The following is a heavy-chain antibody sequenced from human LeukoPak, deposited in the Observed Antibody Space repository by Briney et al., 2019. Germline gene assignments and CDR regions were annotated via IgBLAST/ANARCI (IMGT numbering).Heavy chain of an antibody. Sequence: SETLSLTCTVSGGSVRGYYCSWLRQPAGKGLEWIGRIYSTGSTDYNASLKSRVTMSVDTSKNQFSLELSSVTAADTAVYYCARMSYDRTGEGRANLYYYYMAVWGKGTTVTVSS. D-gene: IGHD3-3*01. CDR2: IYSTGST. CDR1: GGSVRGYY. CDR3: ARMSYDRTGEGRANLYYYYMAV. J-gene: IGHJ6*03. V-gene: IGHV4-4*07.